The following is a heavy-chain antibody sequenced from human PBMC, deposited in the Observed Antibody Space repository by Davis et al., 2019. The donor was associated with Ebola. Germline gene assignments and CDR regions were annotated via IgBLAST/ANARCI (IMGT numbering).Heavy chain of an antibody. J-gene: IGHJ4*02. V-gene: IGHV3-21*01. Sequence: PGGSLRLSCAASGFTFSSYSMNWVRQAPGKGLEWVSSISSSSSYIYYADSVKGRFTISRDNAKNSLYLQMNSLRAEDTAVYYCARTSSTAQRGPYWYWGQGTLVTVSS. CDR2: ISSSSSYI. CDR1: GFTFSSYS. CDR3: ARTSSTAQRGPYWY. D-gene: IGHD4-17*01.